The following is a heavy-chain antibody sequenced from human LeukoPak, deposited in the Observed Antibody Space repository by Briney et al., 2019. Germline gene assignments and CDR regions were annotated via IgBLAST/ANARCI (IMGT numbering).Heavy chain of an antibody. Sequence: ASVKVSCKASGYTFTGYYMHWVRQAPGQGLEWMGWINPNSGGTHFAEKFQGRVTMTRVTSISTAFLELRRLRSDDTAVYYCARLSIGEDYFDFWGQGTLVTVSS. CDR3: ARLSIGEDYFDF. CDR1: GYTFTGYY. J-gene: IGHJ4*02. V-gene: IGHV1-2*02. CDR2: INPNSGGT. D-gene: IGHD3-10*01.